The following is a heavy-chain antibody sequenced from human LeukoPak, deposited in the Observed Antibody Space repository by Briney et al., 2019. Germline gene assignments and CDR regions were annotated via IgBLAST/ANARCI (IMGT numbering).Heavy chain of an antibody. D-gene: IGHD3-10*01. V-gene: IGHV3-30*03. CDR3: ASPYYYASGSFDV. Sequence: GGSLRLSCAASGFTFSSYGMHWVRQAPGKGLEWVAVISYDGSNKYYADSVKGRFTISRDNSKNTLYLQMNSLRAEDTAVYYCASPYYYASGSFDVWGQGTLVTVSS. CDR1: GFTFSSYG. CDR2: ISYDGSNK. J-gene: IGHJ4*02.